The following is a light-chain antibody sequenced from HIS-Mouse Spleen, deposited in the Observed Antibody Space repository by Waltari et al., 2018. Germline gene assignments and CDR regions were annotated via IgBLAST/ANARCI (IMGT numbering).Light chain of an antibody. CDR3: QQLNSYPPT. Sequence: DIQLTQSPSFLSASVGDRVTITCRASQCISSYVAWYQQKPGKAPKLLIYAASTLQRGVPSRFSCSGSGTEFTLTISSLQPEDFATYYCQQLNSYPPTFGQGTKVEIK. CDR1: QCISSY. V-gene: IGKV1-9*01. CDR2: AAS. J-gene: IGKJ1*01.